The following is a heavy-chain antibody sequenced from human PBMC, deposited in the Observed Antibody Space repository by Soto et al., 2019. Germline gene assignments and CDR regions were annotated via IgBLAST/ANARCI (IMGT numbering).Heavy chain of an antibody. CDR3: ARTVSSKPSTGEYFQH. Sequence: ASVKVSCKASGYTFTGYYMHWVRQAPGQGLEWMGWINPNSGGTNYAQKFQGRVTMTRDTSISTAYMELSRLRSDDTAVYYCARTVSSKPSTGEYFQHWGQGTLVTVSS. CDR2: INPNSGGT. CDR1: GYTFTGYY. D-gene: IGHD6-13*01. V-gene: IGHV1-2*02. J-gene: IGHJ1*01.